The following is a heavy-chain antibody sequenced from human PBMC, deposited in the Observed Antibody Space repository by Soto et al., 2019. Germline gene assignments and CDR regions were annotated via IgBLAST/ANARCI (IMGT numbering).Heavy chain of an antibody. CDR2: VYSSGST. V-gene: IGHV4-61*01. Sequence: PSETLSLTCNVSGGTVTSGSYYWSWIRQPPGKGLEWIGFVYSSGSTKYNPSLKSQVTISVDTSKNQFSLRLNSVTAADTAIYYCARGPAYCGRDGYRKNFDYWGLGTLVTVSS. CDR3: ARGPAYCGRDGYRKNFDY. J-gene: IGHJ4*02. D-gene: IGHD2-21*02. CDR1: GGTVTSGSYY.